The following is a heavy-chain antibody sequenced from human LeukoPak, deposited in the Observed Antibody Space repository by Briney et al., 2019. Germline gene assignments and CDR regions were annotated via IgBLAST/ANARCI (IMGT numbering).Heavy chain of an antibody. CDR2: INPNSGYT. J-gene: IGHJ6*03. CDR1: GYTFTGYY. Sequence: GASVKVSCKGSGYTFTGYYIHWVRQAPGQGLESMGWINPNSGYTNYAQKFQGRVTITADESTSTAYMELSSLRSEDTAVYYCARGPITMVRGVIFYYYYYMDVWGKGTTVTISS. V-gene: IGHV1-2*02. CDR3: ARGPITMVRGVIFYYYYYMDV. D-gene: IGHD3-10*01.